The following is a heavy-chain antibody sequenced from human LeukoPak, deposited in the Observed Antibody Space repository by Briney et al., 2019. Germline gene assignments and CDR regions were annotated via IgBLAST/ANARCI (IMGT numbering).Heavy chain of an antibody. V-gene: IGHV3-11*04. J-gene: IGHJ6*02. D-gene: IGHD6-13*01. CDR3: ARDRRSYSSSWYGYGMDV. CDR1: GFTFSDYY. Sequence: GGSLRLSCAASGFTFSDYYMSWIRQAPGKGLEWVSYISSSGSTIYYADSVKGRFTISRDNAKNSLYLQMNSLRAEDTAVYYCARDRRSYSSSWYGYGMDVWGQGTTVTVSS. CDR2: ISSSGSTI.